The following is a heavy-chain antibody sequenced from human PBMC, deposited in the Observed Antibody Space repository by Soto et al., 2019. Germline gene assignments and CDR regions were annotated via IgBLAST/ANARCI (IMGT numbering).Heavy chain of an antibody. CDR3: ARRAGTHCNWFDP. CDR2: VSAYNGNT. CDR1: GYTFTSYG. V-gene: IGHV1-18*01. D-gene: IGHD2-15*01. J-gene: IGHJ5*02. Sequence: QVQLVQSGAEVKKPGASVKVSCKASGYTFTSYGISWVRQAPGQGLEWMGWVSAYNGNTNYAQKLQGRITITTGPSTGTAYLELRSLRSDDTAVYYRARRAGTHCNWFDPWGQGTLVTVSS.